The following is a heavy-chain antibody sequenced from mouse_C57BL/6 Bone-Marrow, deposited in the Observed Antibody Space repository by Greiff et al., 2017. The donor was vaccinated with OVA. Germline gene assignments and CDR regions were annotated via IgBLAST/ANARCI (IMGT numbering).Heavy chain of an antibody. J-gene: IGHJ2*01. CDR2: KWSGGST. CDR1: GFSLTSYG. V-gene: IGHV2-5*01. D-gene: IGHD4-1*02. Sequence: QVQLQQSGPGLVQPSQSLSITCTVSGFSLTSYGVHWVRQSPGKGLEWLGVKWSGGSTDYNAAFMSRLSITKDNSKTQVFFKMNSLQANDTAIYYCAKNQLENFGDWGQGTTLTVSS. CDR3: AKNQLENFGD.